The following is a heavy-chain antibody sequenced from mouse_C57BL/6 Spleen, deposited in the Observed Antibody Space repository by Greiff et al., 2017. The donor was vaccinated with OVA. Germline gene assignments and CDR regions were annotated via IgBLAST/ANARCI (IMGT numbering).Heavy chain of an antibody. CDR2: INPSSGYT. CDR3: AREGADDDVFWFAY. Sequence: VQLVESGAELARPGASVKMSCKASGYTFTSYTMHWVKQRPGQGLEWIGYINPSSGYTKYNQKFKDKATLTADKSSSTAYMQLSSLTSEDSAVYYGAREGADDDVFWFAYWGQGTIVTVSA. D-gene: IGHD2-4*01. V-gene: IGHV1-4*01. J-gene: IGHJ3*01. CDR1: GYTFTSYT.